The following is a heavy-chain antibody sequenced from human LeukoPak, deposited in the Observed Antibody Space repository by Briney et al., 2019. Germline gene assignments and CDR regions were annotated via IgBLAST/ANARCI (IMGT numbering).Heavy chain of an antibody. CDR3: ARVVYSSGWPDY. CDR2: INPNSGGT. J-gene: IGHJ4*02. CDR1: GYTFSGSY. D-gene: IGHD6-19*01. Sequence: GASVKVSCKASGYTFSGSYIHWVRQAPGQGLEWMGRINPNSGGTNYAQKFQGRVTMTRDTSISTAYMELSRLRSDDTAVYYCARVVYSSGWPDYWGQGTLVTVSS. V-gene: IGHV1-2*06.